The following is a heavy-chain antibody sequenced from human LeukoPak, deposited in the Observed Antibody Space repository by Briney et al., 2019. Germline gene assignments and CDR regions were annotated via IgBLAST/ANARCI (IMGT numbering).Heavy chain of an antibody. CDR3: ARDTYSYGRTFDY. CDR1: GFTFSSYW. J-gene: IGHJ4*01. CDR2: INTDGNII. D-gene: IGHD5-18*01. V-gene: IGHV3-74*01. Sequence: PGGSLTLSCAAYGFTFSSYWMHWVRQAPGKGLVWVSRINTDGNIINNADSVKGRFTISRDNAKNTLYLQMNSLRAEDTAVYYCARDTYSYGRTFDYWGHGTLVTVSS.